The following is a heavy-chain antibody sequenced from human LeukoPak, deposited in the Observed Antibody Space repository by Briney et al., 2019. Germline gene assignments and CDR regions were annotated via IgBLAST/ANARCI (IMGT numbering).Heavy chain of an antibody. J-gene: IGHJ3*02. D-gene: IGHD6-13*01. Sequence: GGSLRLSCAASGFTFSNYGMHWVRQAPDKGLEWVAFLQNHGGDIHYADSVEGRFTISRDNSKNTLYLQMNSLRAEDTAVYYCARSSALPKYSSSWYGDAFDIWGQGTMVTVSS. CDR3: ARSSALPKYSSSWYGDAFDI. CDR2: LQNHGGDI. CDR1: GFTFSNYG. V-gene: IGHV3-30*12.